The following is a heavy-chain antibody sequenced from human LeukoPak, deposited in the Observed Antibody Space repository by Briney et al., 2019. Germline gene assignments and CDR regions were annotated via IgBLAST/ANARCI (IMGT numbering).Heavy chain of an antibody. CDR3: ARPHRFYDSSVKQTHGAFDI. Sequence: SETLSLTCTVSGGSISSSSYYWGWIRQPPGKGLEWIGSIYYSGSTYYNPSLKSRVTISVDTSKNQFSLKLSSVTAADTAVYYCARPHRFYDSSVKQTHGAFDIWGQGQWSPSLQ. V-gene: IGHV4-39*01. CDR2: IYYSGST. J-gene: IGHJ3*02. D-gene: IGHD3-22*01. CDR1: GGSISSSSYY.